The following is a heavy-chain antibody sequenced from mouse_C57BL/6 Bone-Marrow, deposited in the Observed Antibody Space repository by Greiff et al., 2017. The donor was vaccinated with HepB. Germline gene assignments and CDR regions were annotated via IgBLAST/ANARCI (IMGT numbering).Heavy chain of an antibody. CDR2: IDPETGGT. Sequence: QVQLQQSGAELVRPGASVTLSCKASGYTFTDYEMHWVKQTPVHGLEWIGAIDPETGGTAYNQKFKGKAILTADKSSSTAYMELRSLTSEDSAVYYCTTYCRACFAYWGQGTLVTVSA. CDR1: GYTFTDYE. J-gene: IGHJ3*01. V-gene: IGHV1-15*01. CDR3: TTYCRACFAY. D-gene: IGHD2-10*01.